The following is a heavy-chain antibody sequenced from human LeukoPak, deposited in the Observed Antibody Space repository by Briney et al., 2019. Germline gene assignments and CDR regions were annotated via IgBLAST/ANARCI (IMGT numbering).Heavy chain of an antibody. CDR3: VRHQEGMVRGVLYYMDV. D-gene: IGHD3-10*01. Sequence: SDTLSLTCAVSGYSISSSNWWGWIRQPPGKGLEGIWYIYYTGSIYYNPSLKRRVTISVDTSKNQSSVNLRSVAAPDTAVYFCVRHQEGMVRGVLYYMDVWGKGTTVIISS. J-gene: IGHJ6*03. V-gene: IGHV4-28*05. CDR1: GYSISSSNW. CDR2: IYYTGSI.